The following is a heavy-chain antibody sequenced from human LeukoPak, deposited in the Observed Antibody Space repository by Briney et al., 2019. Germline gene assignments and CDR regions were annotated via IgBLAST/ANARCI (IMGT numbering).Heavy chain of an antibody. D-gene: IGHD3-10*01. CDR3: AKGPMVRIDF. J-gene: IGHJ4*02. V-gene: IGHV3-7*01. CDR2: IKQDGSEK. CDR1: GFTFSSYR. Sequence: GGSLRLSCAASGFTFSSYRMSWVRQARGKGLEWVDNIKQDGSEKYYVDSVKGRFTISRDNAKNSLYLQMNGLRAEDTAVYYCAKGPMVRIDFWGQGTLVTVSS.